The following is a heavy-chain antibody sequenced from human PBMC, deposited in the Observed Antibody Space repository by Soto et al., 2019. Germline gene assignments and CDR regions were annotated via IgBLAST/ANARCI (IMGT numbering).Heavy chain of an antibody. CDR2: INHSGST. CDR1: GGSFSGYY. CDR3: ARADAGTTALCAFDI. J-gene: IGHJ3*02. V-gene: IGHV4-34*01. D-gene: IGHD1-7*01. Sequence: QVQLQQWGAGLLKPSDTLSLTCAVYGGSFSGYYWSWIRQPPGKGLEWIGEINHSGSTNYNPSLKSRVTISVDTSKNQFSLKLSSVTAADTAVYYCARADAGTTALCAFDIWGQGTMVTVSS.